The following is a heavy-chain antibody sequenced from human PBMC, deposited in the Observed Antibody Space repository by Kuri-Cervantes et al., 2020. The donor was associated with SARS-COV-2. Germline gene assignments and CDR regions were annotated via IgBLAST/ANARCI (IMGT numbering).Heavy chain of an antibody. V-gene: IGHV3-23*01. J-gene: IGHJ1*01. CDR1: GFTFSSYA. CDR2: ISESGDIT. CDR3: AKEMGATKYFQH. Sequence: GGSLRLSCAASGFTFSSYAMTWVRQAPGKGLEWVSGISESGDITDYADSVKGRFTISRDNSKNTLYLQMNSLRAEDTAVYYCAKEMGATKYFQHWGQGTLVTVSS. D-gene: IGHD1-26*01.